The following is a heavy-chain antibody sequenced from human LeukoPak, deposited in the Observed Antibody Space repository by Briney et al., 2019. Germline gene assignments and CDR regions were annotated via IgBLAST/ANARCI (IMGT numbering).Heavy chain of an antibody. J-gene: IGHJ4*02. CDR1: GIPFINAW. CDR2: IYDDNT. V-gene: IGHV3-53*01. CDR3: AARKVRGVWFYLDY. Sequence: GGSLRLSCAVSGIPFINAWMTWVRQAPGKGLEWVSTIYDDNTYYADSVKGRFAISTDNSKNTLYLQMNSLRVEDTAVYFCAARKVRGVWFYLDYWGQGTLVTVSS. D-gene: IGHD3-10*01.